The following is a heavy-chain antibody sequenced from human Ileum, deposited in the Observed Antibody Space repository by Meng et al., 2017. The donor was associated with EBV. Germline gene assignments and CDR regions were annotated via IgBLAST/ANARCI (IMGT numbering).Heavy chain of an antibody. Sequence: VEPAQFGAVVKKPGASVKVSCKASGYTVTGYYRHWVRQAPGQGLEWMGWINPNSGGTNYAQKFQGWVTMTRDTSISTAYMELSRLRSDDTAVYYCARDWEGSWAVLDYWGQGTLVTVSS. D-gene: IGHD6-13*01. V-gene: IGHV1-2*04. CDR1: GYTVTGYY. J-gene: IGHJ4*02. CDR3: ARDWEGSWAVLDY. CDR2: INPNSGGT.